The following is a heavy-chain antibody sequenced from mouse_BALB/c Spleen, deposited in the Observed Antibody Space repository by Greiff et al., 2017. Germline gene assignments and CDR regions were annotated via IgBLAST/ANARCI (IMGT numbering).Heavy chain of an antibody. CDR2: ISSGSSTI. J-gene: IGHJ4*01. CDR1: GFTFSSFG. V-gene: IGHV5-17*02. CDR3: ARSVRRDAMDY. D-gene: IGHD2-14*01. Sequence: EVKVVESGGGLVQPGGSRKLSCAASGFTFSSFGMHWVRQAPEKGLEWVAYISSGSSTIYYADTVKGRFTISRDNPKNTLFLQMTSLRSEDTAMYYCARSVRRDAMDYWGQGTSVTVSS.